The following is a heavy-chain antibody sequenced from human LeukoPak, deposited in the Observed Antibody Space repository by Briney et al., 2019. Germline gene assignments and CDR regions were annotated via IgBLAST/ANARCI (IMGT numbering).Heavy chain of an antibody. V-gene: IGHV1-2*02. Sequence: ASVKVSRKASGYTFTGYYMHWVRQAPGQGFEWMGWINPNSGGTNYAQKFQGRVTMTRDTSISTAYMELSRLRSDDTAVYYCARVDYYDSSEGYFQHWGQGTLVTVSS. CDR3: ARVDYYDSSEGYFQH. CDR2: INPNSGGT. J-gene: IGHJ1*01. CDR1: GYTFTGYY. D-gene: IGHD3-22*01.